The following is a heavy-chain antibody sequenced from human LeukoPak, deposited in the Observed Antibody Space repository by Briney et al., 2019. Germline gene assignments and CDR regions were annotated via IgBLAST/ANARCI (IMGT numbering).Heavy chain of an antibody. CDR2: ISSSSSYI. J-gene: IGHJ4*02. D-gene: IGHD3-10*01. CDR1: GFTFGSYS. V-gene: IGHV3-21*01. CDR3: ARGGLDYYGSGSYYRHFDY. Sequence: PGGSLRLSCAASGFTFGSYSMTWVRQAPGKGLEWVSSISSSSSYIYYADSVKGRFTISRDNAKNSLYLQMNSLRAEDTAVYYCARGGLDYYGSGSYYRHFDYWGQGTLVTVSS.